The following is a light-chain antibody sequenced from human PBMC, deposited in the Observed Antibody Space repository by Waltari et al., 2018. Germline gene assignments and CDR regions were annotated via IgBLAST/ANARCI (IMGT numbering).Light chain of an antibody. V-gene: IGLV4-69*01. CDR1: RGHSSNI. Sequence: QLVLTQSPSASASLGASVKLTCTLSRGHSSNIIAWHQQQPEKGPRYLMKVNSDGSHSKGDEIPDRFSGSSSGAERYLTISSLRSEDEADYYCQTGGHGTWVFGGGTKLTVL. J-gene: IGLJ3*02. CDR3: QTGGHGTWV. CDR2: VNSDGSH.